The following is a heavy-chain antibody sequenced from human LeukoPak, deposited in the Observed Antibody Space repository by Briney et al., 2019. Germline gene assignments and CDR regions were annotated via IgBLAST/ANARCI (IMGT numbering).Heavy chain of an antibody. J-gene: IGHJ4*02. Sequence: PGGPLRLSCAASGFTFSTYSMNWVRQAPGKGLEWVSYISSSLSTIYYADSVKGRFTISRDNAKNSLYLQMSSLRREDTAVYFFVGGPRYSGYEYIDYWGQGNLVTVSS. CDR1: GFTFSTYS. CDR3: VGGPRYSGYEYIDY. CDR2: ISSSLSTI. V-gene: IGHV3-48*01. D-gene: IGHD5-12*01.